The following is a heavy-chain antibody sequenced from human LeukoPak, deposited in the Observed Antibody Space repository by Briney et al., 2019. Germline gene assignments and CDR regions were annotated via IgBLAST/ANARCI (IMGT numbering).Heavy chain of an antibody. V-gene: IGHV4-39*06. CDR3: ARWGSGTSPFDD. CDR2: IYSSGST. CDR1: GASISGSGYY. D-gene: IGHD3-16*01. J-gene: IGHJ4*02. Sequence: SETLSLTCTVSGASISGSGYYWGWIRQPPGKGLEWIGSIYSSGSTNYNPSLKSRVTISVDKSKNQFPLKLSSVTAADTAVYFCARWGSGTSPFDDWGQGTLVTVSS.